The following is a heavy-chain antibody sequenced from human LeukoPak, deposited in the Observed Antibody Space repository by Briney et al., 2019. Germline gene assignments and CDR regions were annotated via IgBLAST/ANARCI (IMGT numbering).Heavy chain of an antibody. D-gene: IGHD3-10*01. CDR1: GGSISSSSYY. CDR2: IYTSGST. J-gene: IGHJ6*02. V-gene: IGHV4-39*07. CDR3: ARSVYPRITMVRGVSSALRYGMDV. Sequence: PSETLSLTCTVSGGSISSSSYYWGWIRQPPGKGLEWIGRIYTSGSTNYNPSLKSRVTMSVDTSKNQFSLKLSSVTAADTAVYYCARSVYPRITMVRGVSSALRYGMDVWGQGTTVTVSS.